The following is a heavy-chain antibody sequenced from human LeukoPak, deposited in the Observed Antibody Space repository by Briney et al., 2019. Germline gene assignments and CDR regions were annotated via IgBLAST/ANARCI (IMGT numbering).Heavy chain of an antibody. Sequence: SQTLSLTCALSGDSVSGGSAGWNWIRQSPSRGLEWLVRIYYRSKWYSDYAISLKSRITINPDTSRNQFSLQLNSVTHDDTAVYYCTGGGLVRGTLHWFDPWGQGALVTVSS. CDR1: GDSVSGGSAG. D-gene: IGHD3-10*01. V-gene: IGHV6-1*01. CDR3: TGGGLVRGTLHWFDP. J-gene: IGHJ5*02. CDR2: IYYRSKWYS.